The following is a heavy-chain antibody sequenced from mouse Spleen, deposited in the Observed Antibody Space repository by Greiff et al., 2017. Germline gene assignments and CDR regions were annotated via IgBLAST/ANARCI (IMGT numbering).Heavy chain of an antibody. CDR3: ARGGYGNYPAWFAY. J-gene: IGHJ3*01. D-gene: IGHD2-1*01. CDR1: GFTFSDYY. V-gene: IGHV5-12*02. CDR2: ISNGGGST. Sequence: EVNVVESGGGLVQPGGSLKLSCATSGFTFSDYYMYWVRQTPEKRLEWVAYISNGGGSTYYPDTVKGRFTISRDNAKNTLYLQMSRLKSEDTAMYYCARGGYGNYPAWFAYWGQGTLVTVSA.